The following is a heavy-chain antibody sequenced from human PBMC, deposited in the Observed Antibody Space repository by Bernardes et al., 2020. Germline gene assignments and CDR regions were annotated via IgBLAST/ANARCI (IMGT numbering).Heavy chain of an antibody. CDR3: AREGIGQYCSGGSCYPGVEAFDI. CDR1: GFTVSSNY. Sequence: GGSLRLSCAASGFTVSSNYMSWVRQAPGKGLEWVSVIYIGGSTYYSDSVKGRLTISRDNSKNTLYLQMNSLRAEDTAVYYCAREGIGQYCSGGSCYPGVEAFDIWGQGTMVTVSS. D-gene: IGHD2-15*01. CDR2: IYIGGST. J-gene: IGHJ3*02. V-gene: IGHV3-53*01.